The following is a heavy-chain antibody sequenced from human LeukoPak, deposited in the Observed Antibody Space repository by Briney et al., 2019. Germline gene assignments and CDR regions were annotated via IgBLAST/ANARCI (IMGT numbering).Heavy chain of an antibody. CDR1: GGSISSGSYS. CDR3: AREKIAYYDNSGRGWFDP. V-gene: IGHV4-61*02. Sequence: SETLSLTCTVSGGSISSGSYSWSWIRQPAGKGLEWIGRIYTSGSTNYNPSLKSRVTISVDASKKQFSLKLSSVTAADTAVYYCAREKIAYYDNSGRGWFDPWGQGTLVTVSS. CDR2: IYTSGST. D-gene: IGHD3-22*01. J-gene: IGHJ5*02.